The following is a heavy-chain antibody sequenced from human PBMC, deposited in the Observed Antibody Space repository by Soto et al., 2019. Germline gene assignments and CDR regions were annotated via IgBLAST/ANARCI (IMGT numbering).Heavy chain of an antibody. V-gene: IGHV3-21*01. CDR3: AREKEDEGSSSLRVYYGMDA. CDR2: ISSGSYYI. Sequence: GGSLRLSCAASGFTLSTYRMTWVRQAPGKGLEWVSSISSGSYYIHYADSVKGRFTISRDSAKNSVYLQLNSLRAEDTAVYYCAREKEDEGSSSLRVYYGMDAWGQGTTVTVSS. J-gene: IGHJ6*02. CDR1: GFTLSTYR. D-gene: IGHD6-6*01.